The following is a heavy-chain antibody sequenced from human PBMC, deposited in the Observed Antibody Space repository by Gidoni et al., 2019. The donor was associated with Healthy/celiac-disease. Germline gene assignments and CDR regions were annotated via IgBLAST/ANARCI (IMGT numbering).Heavy chain of an antibody. CDR2: ISSSGGRT. CDR1: GFPFSSYA. CDR3: AKGRRCSGGSCYGRNWFDP. V-gene: IGHV3-23*01. D-gene: IGHD2-15*01. J-gene: IGHJ5*02. Sequence: EVQLLESGGGLVQPGGSLRLSCAASGFPFSSYAMRWVRQAPGKGMEWVSAISSSGGRTYYEDAVKGRCTISTDNSKNTLYLQMISLRAEDAAVEYCAKGRRCSGGSCYGRNWFDPWGQGTLVTVSS.